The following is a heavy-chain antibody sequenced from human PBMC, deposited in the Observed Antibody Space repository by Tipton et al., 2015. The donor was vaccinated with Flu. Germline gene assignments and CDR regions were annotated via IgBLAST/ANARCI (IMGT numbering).Heavy chain of an antibody. CDR2: VYASGST. Sequence: TLSLTCTVSGDSISNYYWSWVRQPAGKGLEWIGRVYASGSTNYNPSLKSRVTMSVDTSNNQFSLKLISVTAADTAVYYCARDGGPICSGGRCQYLFDDWGQGTLVAVSS. V-gene: IGHV4-4*07. CDR1: GDSISNYY. J-gene: IGHJ4*02. D-gene: IGHD2-15*01. CDR3: ARDGGPICSGGRCQYLFDD.